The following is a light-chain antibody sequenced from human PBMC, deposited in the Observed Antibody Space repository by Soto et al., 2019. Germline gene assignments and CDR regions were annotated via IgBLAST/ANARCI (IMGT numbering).Light chain of an antibody. CDR3: CSYAGSFTWV. J-gene: IGLJ3*02. CDR1: TGDVGAYNF. CDR2: DAS. V-gene: IGLV2-11*01. Sequence: QSALTQPRSVSGSPGQSVTISCTGTTGDVGAYNFVSWYQHHPGKAPKLMIYDASKRPSGVPDRFSASKSGNTASLTISGLPAEEEADYYCCSYAGSFTWVFGGGTKLTVL.